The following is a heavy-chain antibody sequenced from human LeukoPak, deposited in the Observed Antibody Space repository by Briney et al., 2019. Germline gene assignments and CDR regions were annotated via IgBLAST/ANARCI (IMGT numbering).Heavy chain of an antibody. Sequence: PSETLSLTCTVSGESINPYYWNWIRQSAGKGLEWIGHTYKSGTTNFNPSLTSRVTMSLDTSRNQFSLKLRSVTATDTAVYFCARSFLDYMDAWGKGTTVTVSS. CDR3: ARSFLDYMDA. CDR1: GESINPYY. CDR2: TYKSGTT. V-gene: IGHV4-4*07. D-gene: IGHD2/OR15-2a*01. J-gene: IGHJ6*03.